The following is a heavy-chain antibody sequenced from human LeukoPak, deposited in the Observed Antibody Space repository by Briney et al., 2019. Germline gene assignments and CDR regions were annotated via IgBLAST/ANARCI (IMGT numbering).Heavy chain of an antibody. CDR2: INHSGST. CDR1: GGSFSGYY. J-gene: IGHJ4*02. Sequence: SETLSLTCAVYGGSFSGYYWSWIRQPPGKGLEWIGEINHSGSTNYNPSLKSRVTISVDTSKNQFSLKLSSVTAADTAVYYCARSQYYDSSGYYWTRNYYFDYWGQGTLVTVSS. D-gene: IGHD3-22*01. CDR3: ARSQYYDSSGYYWTRNYYFDY. V-gene: IGHV4-34*01.